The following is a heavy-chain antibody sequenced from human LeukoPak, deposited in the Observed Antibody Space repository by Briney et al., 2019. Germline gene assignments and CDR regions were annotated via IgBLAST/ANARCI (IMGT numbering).Heavy chain of an antibody. D-gene: IGHD6-19*01. V-gene: IGHV1-69*05. CDR3: ARGGGIAVADMDY. CDR1: GGTFSSYA. J-gene: IGHJ4*02. CDR2: IIPIFGTP. Sequence: SVKVSCKASGGTFSSYAISWVRQAPGQGLEWMGGIIPIFGTPNYAQKFLGRVTITTDESTSTAYMELSSLRSEDTAVYYCARGGGIAVADMDYWGQGTLVTVSS.